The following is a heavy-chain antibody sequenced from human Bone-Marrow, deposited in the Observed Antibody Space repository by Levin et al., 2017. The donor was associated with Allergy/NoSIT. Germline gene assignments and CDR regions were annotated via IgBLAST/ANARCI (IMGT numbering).Heavy chain of an antibody. CDR2: IHPSGGTT. V-gene: IGHV1-46*01. D-gene: IGHD3-22*01. J-gene: IGHJ4*02. CDR3: ARDSGSYAGSF. Sequence: GGSLRLSCKASGYIFTTYHMHWVRQAPGEGLEWMGQIHPSGGTTTYAQKFQDRVTLTRDTSTSTVYMELRSLRSEDTAVYYCARDSGSYAGSFWGQGTLVTVSS. CDR1: GYIFTTYH.